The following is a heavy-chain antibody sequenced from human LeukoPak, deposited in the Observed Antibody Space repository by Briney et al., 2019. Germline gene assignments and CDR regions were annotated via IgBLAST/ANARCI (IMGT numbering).Heavy chain of an antibody. Sequence: PGGSLRLSCAASGFTFSSYEMNWVRQAPGKRLQWVSYISGSGSTIWYADSVKGRFTISRDNAKNSLYLQMNSLRAEDTAVYYCARENWFDSWGQGTLVTVSS. J-gene: IGHJ5*01. V-gene: IGHV3-48*03. CDR3: ARENWFDS. CDR2: ISGSGSTI. CDR1: GFTFSSYE.